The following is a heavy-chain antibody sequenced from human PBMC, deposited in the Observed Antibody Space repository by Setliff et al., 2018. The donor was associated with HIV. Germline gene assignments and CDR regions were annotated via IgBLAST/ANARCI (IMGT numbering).Heavy chain of an antibody. Sequence: TLSLTCTVSGGSISSGGYYWSWIRQLPGKGLECIGYIYYSWSTYYNPSLKSLVTISVDTSKNQFSLKLSSVTAADTAVYYCARSPLNYYDKSDAFDIWGQGTMVTVSS. J-gene: IGHJ3*02. V-gene: IGHV4-31*01. CDR3: ARSPLNYYDKSDAFDI. CDR1: GGSISSGGYY. D-gene: IGHD3-22*01. CDR2: IYYSWST.